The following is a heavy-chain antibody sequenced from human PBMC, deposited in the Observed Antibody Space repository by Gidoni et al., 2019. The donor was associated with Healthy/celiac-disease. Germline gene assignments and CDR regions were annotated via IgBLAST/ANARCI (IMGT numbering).Heavy chain of an antibody. CDR2: IYYSGST. CDR1: GGSISSSSYY. Sequence: QLQLQESGPGLVKPSETLSLTCTVSGGSISSSSYYWGWIRQPPGKGLGWFGSIYYSGSTYYNPSLKSRVTISVDTSKNQFSLKLSSVTAADTAVYYCASPRHSRIAVPHAFDIWGQGTMVTVSS. CDR3: ASPRHSRIAVPHAFDI. V-gene: IGHV4-39*01. D-gene: IGHD6-19*01. J-gene: IGHJ3*02.